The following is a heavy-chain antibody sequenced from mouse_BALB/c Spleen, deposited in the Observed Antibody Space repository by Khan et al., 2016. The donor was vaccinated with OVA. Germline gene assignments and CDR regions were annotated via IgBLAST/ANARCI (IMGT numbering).Heavy chain of an antibody. D-gene: IGHD4-1*01. CDR3: ASHLTGSFAY. V-gene: IGHV5-6*01. CDR2: ISSGGDYT. J-gene: IGHJ3*01. Sequence: VQRVESGGDLVKPGGSLKLSCAASGFIFSSYSMSWVRQTPDKRLEWVATISSGGDYTYYPDSVKGRFTISRDDAKNTLYLQMSSLKSEDTAMYYCASHLTGSFAYWGQGTLVTVSA. CDR1: GFIFSSYS.